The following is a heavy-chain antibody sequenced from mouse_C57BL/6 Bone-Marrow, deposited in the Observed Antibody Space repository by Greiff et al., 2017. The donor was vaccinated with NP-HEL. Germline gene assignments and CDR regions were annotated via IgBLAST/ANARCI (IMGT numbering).Heavy chain of an antibody. CDR3: ARSATTVVEAMDY. CDR2: IDPANGNT. J-gene: IGHJ4*01. D-gene: IGHD1-1*01. CDR1: GFNIKNTY. V-gene: IGHV14-3*01. Sequence: VQLKESVAELVRPGASVKLSCTASGFNIKNTYMHWVKQRPEQGLEWIGRIDPANGNTKYAPKFQGKAPITADTSSNTAYLQLSSLTSESTASYYCARSATTVVEAMDYWGQGTSVTVSS.